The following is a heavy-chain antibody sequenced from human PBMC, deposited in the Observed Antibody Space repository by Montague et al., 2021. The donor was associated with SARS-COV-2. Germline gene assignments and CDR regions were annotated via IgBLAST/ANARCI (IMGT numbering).Heavy chain of an antibody. D-gene: IGHD1-26*01. Sequence: SETLSLTCTVSGGSIDGNYWTWLRQSPGKGLEWIGQIWSTNYNPSLESRIRTSVDTFKIQISLNLASVTAADSAIYYCAMLSGGGGGRGYWGQGTLVTVSS. J-gene: IGHJ4*02. V-gene: IGHV4-59*01. CDR3: AMLSGGGGGRGY. CDR1: GGSIDGNY. CDR2: IWST.